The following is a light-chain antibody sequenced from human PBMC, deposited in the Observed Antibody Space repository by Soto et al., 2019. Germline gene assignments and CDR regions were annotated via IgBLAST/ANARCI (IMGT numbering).Light chain of an antibody. CDR1: NSDVGDYNY. V-gene: IGLV2-14*01. CDR2: EVF. J-gene: IGLJ1*01. CDR3: SSYTTTNTLYV. Sequence: QSVLTQPASVSGSPGQSITIPCTGTNSDVGDYNYVSWYQHHPGKAPKLMIYEVFNRPSGVSSRFSGSKSGSTASLTISGLQAEDEADYYCSSYTTTNTLYVFGTGTKLTVL.